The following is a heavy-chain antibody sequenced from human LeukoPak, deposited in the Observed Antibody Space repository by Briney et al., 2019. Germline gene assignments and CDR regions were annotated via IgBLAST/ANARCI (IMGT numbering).Heavy chain of an antibody. Sequence: PGGFLRLSCAASGFSISDYYMSWIRQAPGKGLEWIAYISSSVSTIYYTDSVKGRFTISRDNANNSLYLQVDSLRAEDTAVYYCTRRRDYGDSWGQGTLVTVSS. CDR2: ISSSVSTI. J-gene: IGHJ4*02. CDR1: GFSISDYY. CDR3: TRRRDYGDS. V-gene: IGHV3-11*01.